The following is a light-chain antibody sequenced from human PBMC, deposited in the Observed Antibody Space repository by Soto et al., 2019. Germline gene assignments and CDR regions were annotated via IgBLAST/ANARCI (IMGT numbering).Light chain of an antibody. CDR2: KVS. V-gene: IGKV2-24*01. Sequence: EIVLTQTPLLSPVTLGQPASISCRSSRSLVASDGNAYLTWLHQRPGQPPGPLIYKVSQRLSGVPDRFSGSGAGTDFPLHISRVEAEDVGTYFCMQATQLRTFGQGTRLEIK. CDR1: RSLVASDGNAY. CDR3: MQATQLRT. J-gene: IGKJ5*01.